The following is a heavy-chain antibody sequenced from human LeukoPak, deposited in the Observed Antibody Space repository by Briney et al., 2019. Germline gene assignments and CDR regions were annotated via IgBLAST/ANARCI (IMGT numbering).Heavy chain of an antibody. D-gene: IGHD3-22*01. CDR1: GYTLTELS. J-gene: IGHJ4*02. CDR3: ATGLRYDSSGYHDY. V-gene: IGHV1-24*01. Sequence: ASVRVSCKVSGYTLTELSMHWVRQAPGKGLEWMGGFDPEDGETIYAQKFQGRVTMTEDTSTDTAYMELSSLRSEDTAVHYCATGLRYDSSGYHDYWGQGTLVTVSS. CDR2: FDPEDGET.